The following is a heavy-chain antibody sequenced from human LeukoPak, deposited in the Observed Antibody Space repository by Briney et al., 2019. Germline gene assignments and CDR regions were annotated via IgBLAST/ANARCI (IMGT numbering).Heavy chain of an antibody. CDR2: LYYSGKT. CDR1: GGSISSTTYY. Sequence: SETLSLTCIISGGSISSTTYYWGWTRQPPGKGLEWIGTLYYSGKTYYNPSLKSRVTISIDTSKNQFSLKLTSATAADTAVYYCARLWFGELSFDYWGQGTLVTVSS. V-gene: IGHV4-39*07. J-gene: IGHJ4*02. CDR3: ARLWFGELSFDY. D-gene: IGHD3-10*01.